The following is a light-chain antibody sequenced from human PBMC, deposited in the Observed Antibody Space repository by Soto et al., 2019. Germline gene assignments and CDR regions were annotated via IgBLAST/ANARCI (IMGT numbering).Light chain of an antibody. CDR1: QSVSSSY. J-gene: IGKJ4*01. Sequence: EIVLTQSAGILSLSPGERATLSYRASQSVSSSYLAWYQQKPGQAPRLLIYGASSRATGIPDRFSGSGSGTDFTLTISRLEPEDFAVYYCQQYGSSPTFGGGTKVEIK. CDR3: QQYGSSPT. V-gene: IGKV3-20*01. CDR2: GAS.